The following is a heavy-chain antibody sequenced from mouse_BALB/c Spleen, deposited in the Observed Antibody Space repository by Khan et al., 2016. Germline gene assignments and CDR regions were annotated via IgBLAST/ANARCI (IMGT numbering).Heavy chain of an antibody. V-gene: IGHV1S135*01. CDR2: IDPSNGVS. CDR3: ARWDGNYVPFAY. Sequence: VQLQQSGPELVKPGASVKVSCKGSGYAFTTSNMYWVKQSHGKSLEWIGYIDPSNGVSSYNQKFKDKATLTVDASSSTAYMHLNSLTSEDSAVYYCARWDGNYVPFAYWGQGTLVTVSA. D-gene: IGHD2-1*01. J-gene: IGHJ3*01. CDR1: GYAFTTSN.